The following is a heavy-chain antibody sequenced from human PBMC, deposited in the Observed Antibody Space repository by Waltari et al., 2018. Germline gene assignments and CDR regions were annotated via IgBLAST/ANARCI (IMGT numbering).Heavy chain of an antibody. V-gene: IGHV4-38-2*01. Sequence: QVQLQKSGPVLVTPSETLSLTCALSGYSISSGYSWGWIRQPPGKGLEWIGGIYHSGSTYYNPSLKGRVTISVDTSKNQLSLKLSSVTAADTAVYYCARHMALGFRESNNWFDPWGQGTLVTVSS. D-gene: IGHD3-10*01. CDR2: IYHSGST. CDR3: ARHMALGFRESNNWFDP. J-gene: IGHJ5*02. CDR1: GYSISSGYS.